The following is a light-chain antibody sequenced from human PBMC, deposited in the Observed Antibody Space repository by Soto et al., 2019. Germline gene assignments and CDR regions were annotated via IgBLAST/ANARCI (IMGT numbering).Light chain of an antibody. CDR1: SSNVGRNT. J-gene: IGLJ2*01. CDR3: AAWDDSLNAVV. Sequence: QSVLTQPPSASGTPGQRVTISCSGSSSNVGRNTVNWYQQLPGTAPKLLIYSNNQRPSGVPDRFSGSKSGTSASLGISGLQSEDEADYYCAAWDDSLNAVVFGGGTKLTVL. CDR2: SNN. V-gene: IGLV1-44*01.